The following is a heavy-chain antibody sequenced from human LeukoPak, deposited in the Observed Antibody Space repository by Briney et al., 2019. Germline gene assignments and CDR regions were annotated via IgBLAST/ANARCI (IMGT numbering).Heavy chain of an antibody. V-gene: IGHV4-59*01. J-gene: IGHJ6*03. CDR3: AREGRYRYGYNEYHSYMDI. CDR2: INYSGST. CDR1: GGSISSYY. Sequence: SETLSLTCSVSGGSISSYYWSWIRQSPGKGLEWIGYINYSGSTIYNPSLQSRVTISVDTSKNQFSLKLSSVTAAETAVYHCAREGRYRYGYNEYHSYMDIWGKGTTVTVSS. D-gene: IGHD5-18*01.